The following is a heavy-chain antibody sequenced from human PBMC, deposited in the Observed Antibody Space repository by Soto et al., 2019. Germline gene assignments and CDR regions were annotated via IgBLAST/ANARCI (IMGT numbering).Heavy chain of an antibody. Sequence: PVGSLRLSCAASGFIFTNYAMNWVRQAPGKGLEWVSVIGRRGNSAYYADSVQGRFTISRDNSKNTLSLQMSSLTADDTAIYYCVREGRGSFDFWGRGTMVTVSS. CDR1: GFIFTNYA. CDR2: IGRRGNSA. CDR3: VREGRGSFDF. V-gene: IGHV3-23*01. J-gene: IGHJ3*01. D-gene: IGHD5-12*01.